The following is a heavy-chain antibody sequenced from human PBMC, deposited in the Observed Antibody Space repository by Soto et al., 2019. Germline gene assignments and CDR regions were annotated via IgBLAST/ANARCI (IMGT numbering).Heavy chain of an antibody. Sequence: TSETLSLTCTVSGASISSSSFYWGWIRQPPGKGLEWIGSIYYSGSTYYNPSLKSRVTISVDTSKNQFSLKLSSVTAADTAVYYCATLWGQDWGQGTLVTVSS. D-gene: IGHD3-10*01. CDR3: ATLWGQD. CDR2: IYYSGST. J-gene: IGHJ4*02. CDR1: GASISSSSFY. V-gene: IGHV4-39*01.